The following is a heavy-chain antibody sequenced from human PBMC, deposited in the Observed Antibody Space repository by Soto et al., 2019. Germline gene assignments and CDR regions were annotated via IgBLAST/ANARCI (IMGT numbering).Heavy chain of an antibody. CDR2: IIPIFGTA. V-gene: IGHV1-69*13. CDR1: GGTFSSYA. J-gene: IGHJ4*02. Sequence: GASVKVSCKASGGTFSSYAISWVRQAPGQGLEWMGGIIPIFGTANYAQKFQGRVTITADESTSTAYMELSSLRSEDTAVYYCELFGGSSFDYWGQGTLVTVSS. D-gene: IGHD3-10*02. CDR3: ELFGGSSFDY.